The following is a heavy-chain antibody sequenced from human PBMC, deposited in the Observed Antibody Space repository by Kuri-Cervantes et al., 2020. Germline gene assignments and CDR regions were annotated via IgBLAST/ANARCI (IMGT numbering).Heavy chain of an antibody. CDR2: ISSSSSYI. V-gene: IGHV3-21*01. CDR3: ARALDYGDYSTENDAFDI. J-gene: IGHJ3*02. CDR1: GFTFSSYS. D-gene: IGHD4-17*01. Sequence: LSLTCAASGFTFSSYSMNWVRQAPGKGLEWVSSISSSSSYIYYADSVKGRFTISRDNAKNSLYLQMNSLRAEDTAVYYCARALDYGDYSTENDAFDIWGQGTMVTVSS.